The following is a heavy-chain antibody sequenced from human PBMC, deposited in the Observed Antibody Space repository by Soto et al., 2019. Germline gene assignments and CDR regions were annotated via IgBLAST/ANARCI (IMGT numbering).Heavy chain of an antibody. CDR1: GGSISSGGYS. V-gene: IGHV4-30-2*01. J-gene: IGHJ4*02. CDR3: ARAQWLVLDY. D-gene: IGHD6-19*01. Sequence: QLQLQESGSGLVKPSQTLSLTCTVSGGSISSGGYSWSWIRQPPGKGLEWIGYIYHSGSTYYNPSLKSRVTISLDRSKNHFSLQLSSVSAADTAVYYCARAQWLVLDYWGQGTLVTVSS. CDR2: IYHSGST.